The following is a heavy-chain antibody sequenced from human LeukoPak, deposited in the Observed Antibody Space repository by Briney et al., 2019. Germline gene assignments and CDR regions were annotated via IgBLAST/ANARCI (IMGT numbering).Heavy chain of an antibody. Sequence: SETLSLTCAVSGDYISSSSYYWGWIRQPPGKGLEWIGSIYYSGSTYYNPSLKSRVTISVDTSKNQFSLKLSSVTAADTAVYYCARRLDLLRYFDWGQGTLVTVSS. CDR2: IYYSGST. D-gene: IGHD3-9*01. CDR1: GDYISSSSYY. V-gene: IGHV4-39*01. J-gene: IGHJ4*02. CDR3: ARRLDLLRYFD.